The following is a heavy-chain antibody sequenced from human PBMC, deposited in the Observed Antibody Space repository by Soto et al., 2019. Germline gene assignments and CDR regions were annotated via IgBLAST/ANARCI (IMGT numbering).Heavy chain of an antibody. CDR2: ISYDGSNK. V-gene: IGHV3-30-3*01. CDR3: ASFGYSSSSRPHPGY. J-gene: IGHJ4*02. D-gene: IGHD6-6*01. Sequence: PGGSLRLSCAASGFTFSSYAMHWVRQAPGKGLEWVAVISYDGSNKYYADSVKGRFTISRDSSKNTLYLQMNSLRAEDTAVYYCASFGYSSSSRPHPGYWGQGTLVTVSS. CDR1: GFTFSSYA.